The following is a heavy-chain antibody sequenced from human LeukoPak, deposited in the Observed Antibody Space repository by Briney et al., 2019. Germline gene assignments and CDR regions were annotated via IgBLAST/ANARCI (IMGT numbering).Heavy chain of an antibody. CDR1: GFTFSSYG. D-gene: IGHD3-10*01. J-gene: IGHJ4*02. Sequence: PGGSLRLSCAASGFTFSSYGMHWVRQAPGKGLEWVAVISYDGSNKYYADSVKGRFTIFRDNSKNTLYLQMNSLRAEDTAVYYCARVNDGSGSYYDPTFDYWGQGTLVTVSS. V-gene: IGHV3-30*03. CDR3: ARVNDGSGSYYDPTFDY. CDR2: ISYDGSNK.